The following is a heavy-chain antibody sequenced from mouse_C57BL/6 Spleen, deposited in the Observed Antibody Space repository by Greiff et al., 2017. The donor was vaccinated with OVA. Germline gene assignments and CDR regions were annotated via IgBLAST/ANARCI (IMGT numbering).Heavy chain of an antibody. CDR2: IYPGSGNT. D-gene: IGHD2-5*01. Sequence: QVQLQQSGAELVRPGASVKLSCKASGYTFTDYYINWVKQRPGQGLEWIARIYPGSGNTYYNEKFKGKATLTAEKSSSTAYMQLSSLTSEDSAVYFCARSGYSNYPFAYWGQGTLVTVSA. V-gene: IGHV1-76*01. CDR1: GYTFTDYY. J-gene: IGHJ3*01. CDR3: ARSGYSNYPFAY.